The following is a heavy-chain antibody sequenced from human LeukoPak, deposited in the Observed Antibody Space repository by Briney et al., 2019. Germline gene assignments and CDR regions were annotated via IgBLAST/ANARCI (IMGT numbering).Heavy chain of an antibody. CDR3: GKDLNYGLDY. J-gene: IGHJ4*02. D-gene: IGHD4-11*01. V-gene: IGHV3-23*01. Sequence: PGGSLLLSCAASGLTVNNNYMNWVRQAPGKGLEWVSALSGSGDKTFYADSVKGRFTISRDNSKNTLYLQMNSLRAEDTAVYYCGKDLNYGLDYWGQGTLVTVSS. CDR1: GLTVNNNY. CDR2: LSGSGDKT.